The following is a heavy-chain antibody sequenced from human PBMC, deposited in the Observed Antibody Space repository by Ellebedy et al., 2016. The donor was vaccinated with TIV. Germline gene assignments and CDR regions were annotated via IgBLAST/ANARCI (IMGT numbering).Heavy chain of an antibody. D-gene: IGHD2-15*01. CDR2: IYPGDSDT. CDR1: GYNFATSW. V-gene: IGHV5-51*01. CDR3: ARPVGYCSGGSCFDAFDI. J-gene: IGHJ3*02. Sequence: GESLKISXKGSGYNFATSWIAWVRHMPGKGLEWMGSIYPGDSDTRYSPSFQGQVTISADKSISTAYLQWSSLKASDTAMYYCARPVGYCSGGSCFDAFDIWGQGTMVTVSS.